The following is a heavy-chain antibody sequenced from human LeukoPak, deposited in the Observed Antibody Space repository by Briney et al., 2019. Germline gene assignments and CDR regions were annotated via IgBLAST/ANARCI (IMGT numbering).Heavy chain of an antibody. CDR1: GNIFSTYD. J-gene: IGHJ4*02. CDR2: MNPTSGNT. CDR3: SSGYNNRN. Sequence: ASVKVSCKASGNIFSTYDINWVRQAPGQGLEWMGWMNPTSGNTDYARKIQGRVALPADTSIGTAYMELSSLRSDDTAVYYCSSGYNNRNWGQGTLVTVSS. D-gene: IGHD1-14*01. V-gene: IGHV1-8*01.